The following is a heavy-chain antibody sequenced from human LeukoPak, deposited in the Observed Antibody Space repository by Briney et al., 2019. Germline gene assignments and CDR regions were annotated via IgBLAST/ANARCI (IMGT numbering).Heavy chain of an antibody. J-gene: IGHJ4*02. CDR3: AKDVWALAEIAAAGTTFDH. D-gene: IGHD6-13*01. Sequence: GGSLRLSCAASGFTFSNYAMSWVRQAPGKGLEWVSGISGSGGSTYYADSVKGRFTISRDNSKNTLYLQMNSLRAEDTAVYYCAKDVWALAEIAAAGTTFDHWGQGTLVTVSS. CDR2: ISGSGGST. V-gene: IGHV3-23*01. CDR1: GFTFSNYA.